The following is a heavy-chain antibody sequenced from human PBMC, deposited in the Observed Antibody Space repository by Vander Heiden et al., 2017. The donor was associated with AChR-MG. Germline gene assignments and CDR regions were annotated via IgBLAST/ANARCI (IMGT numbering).Heavy chain of an antibody. J-gene: IGHJ4*02. CDR2: IRGSGGST. CDR1: GFTFSSYA. D-gene: IGHD3-22*01. Sequence: EVQLLESGGGLVQPGGSLRLSCPASGFTFSSYAMSWVRQAPGKGLEWVSAIRGSGGSTYYADSVKGRFTISRDNSKNTLYLQMNSLRAEDTAVYYCAKGDTMIVVVITSFDYWGQGTLVTVSS. V-gene: IGHV3-23*01. CDR3: AKGDTMIVVVITSFDY.